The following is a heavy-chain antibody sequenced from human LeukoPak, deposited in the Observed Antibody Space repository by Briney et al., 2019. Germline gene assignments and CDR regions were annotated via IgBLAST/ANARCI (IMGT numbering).Heavy chain of an antibody. Sequence: SETLSLTCTVSVGSISSSNHYWGWIRQPPGKGLEWIGSIYYSGTTYYNPSLKSRVTISVDTSKNQFSLKLSSVTAADTAVYYCARHCSSTSCPFDYWGQGTLVTVSS. CDR1: VGSISSSNHY. V-gene: IGHV4-39*01. J-gene: IGHJ4*02. D-gene: IGHD2-2*01. CDR3: ARHCSSTSCPFDY. CDR2: IYYSGTT.